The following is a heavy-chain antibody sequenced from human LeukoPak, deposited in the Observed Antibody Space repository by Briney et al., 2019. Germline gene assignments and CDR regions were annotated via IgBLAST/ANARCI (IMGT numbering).Heavy chain of an antibody. CDR2: IHPEGNEK. CDR1: GFTFSDFW. Sequence: GGSLRLSCAVSGFTFSDFWMSWVRQAPGRGLEWVANIHPEGNEKYHVESVKGRFTISRDYAKNSLFLQMNGLRVEDTAVYYCARGDAFSGDHWGQGTLVTVSS. J-gene: IGHJ4*02. V-gene: IGHV3-7*04. CDR3: ARGDAFSGDH.